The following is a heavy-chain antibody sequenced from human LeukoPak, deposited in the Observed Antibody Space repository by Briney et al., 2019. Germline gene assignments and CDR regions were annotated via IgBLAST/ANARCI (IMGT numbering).Heavy chain of an antibody. Sequence: PGGSLRLSCAASGFTFSSYAMSWVRQAPGKGLEWVSAISGSGGSTYYADSVKGRFTISRDNSKNTLYLQMNSLRAEDTAVYYCARGRDGYNLYYYYGMDVWGQGTTVTVSS. J-gene: IGHJ6*02. D-gene: IGHD5-24*01. CDR3: ARGRDGYNLYYYYGMDV. V-gene: IGHV3-23*01. CDR1: GFTFSSYA. CDR2: ISGSGGST.